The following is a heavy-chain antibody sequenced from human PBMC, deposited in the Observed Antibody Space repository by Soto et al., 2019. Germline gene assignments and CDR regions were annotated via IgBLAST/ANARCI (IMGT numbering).Heavy chain of an antibody. CDR2: LTGGDRSDT. CDR3: ARDSDIYYGMDV. V-gene: IGHV3-21*06. D-gene: IGHD3-9*01. Sequence: SLRLSCETSGFTFSAYAMNWVRQAPGKRLEWVSSLTGGDRSDTYYAGSVKGRFTISRDNVKYSLYLQMNSLTDEDTAVYYCARDSDIYYGMDVWGQRTTVTVSS. CDR1: GFTFSAYA. J-gene: IGHJ6*02.